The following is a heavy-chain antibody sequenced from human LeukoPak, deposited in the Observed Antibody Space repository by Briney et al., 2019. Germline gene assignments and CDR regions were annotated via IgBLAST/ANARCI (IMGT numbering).Heavy chain of an antibody. CDR1: GFTFSSCS. Sequence: GGSLRLSCAVSGFTFSSCSMNWVRQAPGKGLEWVSYISSSSSTIYYADSVKGRFTISRDNTKNTLYLQMNSPRAEDTAVYYCAKSRDGYNRGLSDIWGQGTMVAGSS. D-gene: IGHD5-24*01. CDR2: ISSSSSTI. V-gene: IGHV3-48*01. J-gene: IGHJ3*02. CDR3: AKSRDGYNRGLSDI.